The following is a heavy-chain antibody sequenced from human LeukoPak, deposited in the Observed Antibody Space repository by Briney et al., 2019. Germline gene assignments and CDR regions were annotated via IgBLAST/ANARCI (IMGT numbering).Heavy chain of an antibody. CDR3: ARDSYSSDCSGGSCYSYYYYGMDV. J-gene: IGHJ6*02. Sequence: LETLSLTCTVSGGSISSYYWSWIRQPAGKGLEWIGRIYTSGSTNYNPSLKSRVTMSVDTSKNQFSLKLSSVTAADTAVYYCARDSYSSDCSGGSCYSYYYYGMDVWGQGTTVTVSS. CDR1: GGSISSYY. D-gene: IGHD2-15*01. CDR2: IYTSGST. V-gene: IGHV4-4*07.